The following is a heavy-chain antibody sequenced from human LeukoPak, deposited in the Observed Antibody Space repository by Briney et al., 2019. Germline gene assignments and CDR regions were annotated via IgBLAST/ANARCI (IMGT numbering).Heavy chain of an antibody. CDR3: ARDIGRTLLFDY. Sequence: ASVEVSCKASGYTFTGYYMHWVRQAPGQGLEWMGWINPNSGGTNYAQKFQGRVTMTRDTSISTAYMELSRLRSDDTAVYYCARDIGRTLLFDYWGQGTLVTVSS. CDR2: INPNSGGT. D-gene: IGHD2-15*01. J-gene: IGHJ4*02. CDR1: GYTFTGYY. V-gene: IGHV1-2*02.